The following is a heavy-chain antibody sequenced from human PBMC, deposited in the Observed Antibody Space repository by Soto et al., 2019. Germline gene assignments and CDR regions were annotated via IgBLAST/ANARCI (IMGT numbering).Heavy chain of an antibody. V-gene: IGHV3-33*01. J-gene: IGHJ6*02. D-gene: IGHD3-22*01. CDR2: IWYDGSNK. Sequence: PGGSLRLSCAASGFTFSSYGMHWVRQAPGKGLEWVAVIWYDGSNKYYADSVKGRFTISRDNSKNSLYLQMNSLRAEDTAVYYWARSYYDSSGYSHYYYYGMDVWGQGTTVTVSS. CDR1: GFTFSSYG. CDR3: ARSYYDSSGYSHYYYYGMDV.